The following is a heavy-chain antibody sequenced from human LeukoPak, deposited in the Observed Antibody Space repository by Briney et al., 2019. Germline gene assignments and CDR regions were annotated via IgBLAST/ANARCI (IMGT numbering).Heavy chain of an antibody. CDR3: ARSSPTVGYCSSTSCYSNWFDP. V-gene: IGHV4-39*07. Sequence: PSETLSLTCTVSGGSISSSSYYWGWIRQPPGKGLEWIGSIYYSGSTYYNPSLKSRVTIPVDTSKNQFSLKLSSVTAADTAVYYCARSSPTVGYCSSTSCYSNWFDPWGQGTLVTVSS. CDR2: IYYSGST. CDR1: GGSISSSSYY. J-gene: IGHJ5*02. D-gene: IGHD2-2*01.